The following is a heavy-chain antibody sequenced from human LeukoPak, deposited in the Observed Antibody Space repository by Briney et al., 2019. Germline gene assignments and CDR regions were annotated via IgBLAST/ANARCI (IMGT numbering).Heavy chain of an antibody. CDR3: ARVNGYYGSGLVFRGAFDI. J-gene: IGHJ3*02. Sequence: GASVKVSCKAAGYTFTGYYMHWVRQALGQGLEWMGWINPNSGGTNYAQKFQGRVTMTRDTSISTAYMELSRLRSDDTAAYYCARVNGYYGSGLVFRGAFDIWGQGTMVTVSS. D-gene: IGHD3-10*01. V-gene: IGHV1-2*02. CDR2: INPNSGGT. CDR1: GYTFTGYY.